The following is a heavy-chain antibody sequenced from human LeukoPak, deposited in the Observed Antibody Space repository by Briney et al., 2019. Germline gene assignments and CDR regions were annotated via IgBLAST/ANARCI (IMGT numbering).Heavy chain of an antibody. Sequence: PSETLSLTCTVSGGSISSGSYYWSWIRQPAGKGLEWNGRIYTSGSTNYNPSLKSRVTISVDTSKNQFSLKLSSVTAADTAVYYCARGEWGIAASGSYYYYYMDVWGKGTTVTVSS. D-gene: IGHD6-13*01. CDR1: GGSISSGSYY. CDR3: ARGEWGIAASGSYYYYYMDV. J-gene: IGHJ6*03. CDR2: IYTSGST. V-gene: IGHV4-61*02.